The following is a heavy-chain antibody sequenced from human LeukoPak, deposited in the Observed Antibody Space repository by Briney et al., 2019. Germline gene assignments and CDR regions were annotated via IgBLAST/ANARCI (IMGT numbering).Heavy chain of an antibody. V-gene: IGHV3-21*01. J-gene: IGHJ3*02. CDR1: GFTFSSYS. CDR2: ISSSSSYI. CDR3: ARDRGAAAGIRAFDI. Sequence: PGGSLRLSCAASGFTFSSYSMNWVRQAPGKGLEWVSSISSSSSYIYYADSVKGRFTISRDNAKNSLYLQMNSLRDEDTAVYYCARDRGAAAGIRAFDIWGQGTMVTVSS. D-gene: IGHD6-13*01.